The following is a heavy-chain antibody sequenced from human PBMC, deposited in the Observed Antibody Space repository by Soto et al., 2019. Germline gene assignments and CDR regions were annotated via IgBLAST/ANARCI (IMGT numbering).Heavy chain of an antibody. CDR2: ISYDGNNK. CDR3: AKALLLTTITTVGD. J-gene: IGHJ4*02. CDR1: GFIFSTYG. V-gene: IGHV3-30*18. Sequence: QVQLVESGGGVVQPGRSLRLSCAASGFIFSTYGMHWVRRAQRNGLEWMSVISYDGNNKYYADSVKGRFTISRDNSKNTLWLQMDSLRTEDTAVYYCAKALLLTTITTVGDWGQGTLVTVSS. D-gene: IGHD4-17*01.